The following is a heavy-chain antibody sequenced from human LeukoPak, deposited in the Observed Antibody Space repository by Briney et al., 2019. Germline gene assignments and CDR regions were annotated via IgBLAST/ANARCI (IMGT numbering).Heavy chain of an antibody. J-gene: IGHJ4*02. V-gene: IGHV4-31*03. CDR2: IYYSGST. CDR1: GGSIGSGGYY. Sequence: PSQTLSLTCTVSGGSIGSGGYYWSWIRQHPGKGLEWIGYIYYSGSTYYNPSLKSRVTISVDTSKNQFSLKLSSVTAADTAVYYCARSEAAQRMWFDYWGQGTLVTVSS. CDR3: ARSEAAQRMWFDY. D-gene: IGHD2-15*01.